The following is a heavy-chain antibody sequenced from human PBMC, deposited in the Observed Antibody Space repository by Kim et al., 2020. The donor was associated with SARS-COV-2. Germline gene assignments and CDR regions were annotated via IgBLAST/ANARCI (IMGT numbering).Heavy chain of an antibody. D-gene: IGHD3-3*01. CDR1: GFTFSSYG. CDR3: AKGSRITIFGVVITPLRDAVDI. V-gene: IGHV3-30*18. Sequence: GGSLRLSCAASGFTFSSYGMHWVRQAPGKGLEWVAVISYDGSNKYYADSVKGRFTISRDNSKNTLYLQMNSLRAEDTAVYYCAKGSRITIFGVVITPLRDAVDIGGQGTMVTVSS. J-gene: IGHJ3*02. CDR2: ISYDGSNK.